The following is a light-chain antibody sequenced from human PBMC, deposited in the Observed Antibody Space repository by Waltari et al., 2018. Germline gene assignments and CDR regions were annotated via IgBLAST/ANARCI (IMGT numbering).Light chain of an antibody. Sequence: DIVMTQSPDSLAVSLGERATINCKSSLTLLYNPNNKTYLAWYQQKAGQPPKLVIYWASTRQSGVPDRFSGSGSGTDFTLTISGLQAEDVAVYYCQQYYNAPWTFGQGTKEEIK. CDR1: LTLLYNPNNKTY. CDR3: QQYYNAPWT. V-gene: IGKV4-1*01. CDR2: WAS. J-gene: IGKJ1*01.